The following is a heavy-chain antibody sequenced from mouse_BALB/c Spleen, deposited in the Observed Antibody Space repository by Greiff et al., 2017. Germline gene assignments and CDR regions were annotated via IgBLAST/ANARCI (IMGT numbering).Heavy chain of an antibody. J-gene: IGHJ4*01. CDR2: ISYSGST. CDR3: ARYLGRDYYAMDY. V-gene: IGHV3-8*02. Sequence: DVQLQESGPSLVKPSQTLSLTCSVTGDSITSGYWNWIRKFPGNKLEYMGYISYSGSTYYNPSLKSRISITRDTSKNQYYLQLNSVTTEDTATYYCARYLGRDYYAMDYWGQGTSVTVSS. D-gene: IGHD4-1*01. CDR1: GDSITSGY.